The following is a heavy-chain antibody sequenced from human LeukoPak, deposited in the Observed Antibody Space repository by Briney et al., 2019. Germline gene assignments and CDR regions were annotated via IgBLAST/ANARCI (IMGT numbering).Heavy chain of an antibody. V-gene: IGHV3-48*03. CDR3: ARERNYYDNSGYESY. D-gene: IGHD3-22*01. CDR2: ISSSGSTI. CDR1: GFTFSSYE. J-gene: IGHJ4*02. Sequence: GGSLRLSCAASGFTFSSYEMNWVRQAPGKGLEWVSYISSSGSTIYYADSVKGRFTISRDNAKNSLYLQMNSLRAEDTAVYYCARERNYYDNSGYESYWGQGTLVTVSS.